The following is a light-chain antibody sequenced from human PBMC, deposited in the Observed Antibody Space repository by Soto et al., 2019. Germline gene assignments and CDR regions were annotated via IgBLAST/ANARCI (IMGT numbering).Light chain of an antibody. CDR3: QKYNSAPLT. J-gene: IGKJ4*01. CDR2: AAS. V-gene: IGKV1-39*01. CDR1: QSISSY. Sequence: DIQMTQSPSSLSASVGSRVTITCRASQSISSYLNWYQQKPGKAPKLLIYAASSLQSGVPSRFSGSGSGTDFTLTISSLQPEDFATYYCQKYNSAPLTFGGGTKVDI.